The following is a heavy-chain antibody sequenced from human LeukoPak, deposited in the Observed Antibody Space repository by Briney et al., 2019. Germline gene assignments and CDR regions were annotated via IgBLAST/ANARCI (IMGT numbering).Heavy chain of an antibody. CDR2: ISGSGDNT. Sequence: ETLSLTCTVSGGSISSSSYYWGWIRQPPGKGLEWVSGISGSGDNTYYADSVKGRFTISRDNSKNTLYVQVNSLGTEDTAAYYCAKGSYYDSSGSFYFDYWGQGTLVTVSS. D-gene: IGHD3-22*01. CDR1: GGSISSSSYY. V-gene: IGHV3-23*01. J-gene: IGHJ4*02. CDR3: AKGSYYDSSGSFYFDY.